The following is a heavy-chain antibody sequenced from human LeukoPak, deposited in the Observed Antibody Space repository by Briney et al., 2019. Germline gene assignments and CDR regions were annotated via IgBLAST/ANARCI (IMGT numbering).Heavy chain of an antibody. D-gene: IGHD5-24*01. CDR3: AKTSTADGYKYFDY. CDR1: GFTFSTYM. Sequence: GGSLRLSCAASGFTFSTYMMNWVRQAPGKGLEWVSAISGSGGTIYYADSVKSRFTISRDNSKNTLYLQMNSLRAEDTAVYYCAKTSTADGYKYFDYWGQGTLVTVSS. V-gene: IGHV3-23*01. CDR2: ISGSGGTI. J-gene: IGHJ4*02.